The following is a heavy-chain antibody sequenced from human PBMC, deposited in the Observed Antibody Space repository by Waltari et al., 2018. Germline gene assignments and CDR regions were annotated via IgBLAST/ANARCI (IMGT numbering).Heavy chain of an antibody. CDR1: GFTFSHYS. J-gene: IGHJ6*02. Sequence: EVQLVESGGGLVKPGGSLRLSCAASGFTFSHYSMNWVRQAPGKGLEWVSSITGRSNDIYYADSVKGRCTISRDNAKNSLYLQMNSLRAEDTAVYYCARATVTTFNYFGLDVWGQGTTVTVSS. CDR2: ITGRSNDI. V-gene: IGHV3-21*06. D-gene: IGHD4-17*01. CDR3: ARATVTTFNYFGLDV.